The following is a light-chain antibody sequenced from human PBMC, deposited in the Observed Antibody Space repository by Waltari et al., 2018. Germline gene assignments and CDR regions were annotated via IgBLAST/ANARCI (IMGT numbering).Light chain of an antibody. CDR2: DTS. CDR3: QQGSILPLT. V-gene: IGKV3-11*01. Sequence: EVVLTQSPVTLSLSAGERASLSCRASESVYTYLAWYQPRPGQPPRLLIYDTSNRAAGVPGRFSGSGYGTDFTLTITSLEAEDFAVYFCQQGSILPLTFGGGTRVEIK. J-gene: IGKJ4*01. CDR1: ESVYTY.